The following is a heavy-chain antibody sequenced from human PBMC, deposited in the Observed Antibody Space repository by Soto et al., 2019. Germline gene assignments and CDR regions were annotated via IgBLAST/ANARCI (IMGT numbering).Heavy chain of an antibody. V-gene: IGHV1-18*01. CDR3: ARDQRYSSGWYVVAYDY. CDR1: GYTFTSYG. D-gene: IGHD6-19*01. Sequence: GASVKVSCKASGYTFTSYGISWVRQAPGQGLEWMGWISAYNGNTNYAQKLQGRVTMTTDTSTSTAYMELRSLRSDDTAVYYCARDQRYSSGWYVVAYDYWGQGTLVTVSS. CDR2: ISAYNGNT. J-gene: IGHJ4*02.